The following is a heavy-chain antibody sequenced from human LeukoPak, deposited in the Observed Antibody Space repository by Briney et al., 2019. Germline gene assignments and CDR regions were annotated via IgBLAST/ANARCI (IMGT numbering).Heavy chain of an antibody. J-gene: IGHJ3*02. CDR2: IHYDGSNK. CDR1: GFTFSIYG. V-gene: IGHV3-30*02. Sequence: GGSLKLSCAASGFTFSIYGMHWVRQAPGKGLEWVAFIHYDGSNKYYADSVKGRFTISRDNSKNTLYLQMNSLRAEDTAVYYCAKEAFDIWGQGTMVTVSS. CDR3: AKEAFDI.